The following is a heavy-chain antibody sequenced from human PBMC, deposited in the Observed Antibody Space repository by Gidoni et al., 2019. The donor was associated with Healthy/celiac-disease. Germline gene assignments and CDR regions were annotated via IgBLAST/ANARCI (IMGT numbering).Heavy chain of an antibody. Sequence: EVQLLESGGGLVQPGGSLRLSCAASGFTFSSYAMSWVRQAPGKGLEWVSAIRGSGGSTYYADSVKGRFTISRDNSKNTLYLQMNSLRAEDTAVYYCAKPEGLFWFGELLPDYWGQGTLVTVSS. CDR3: AKPEGLFWFGELLPDY. CDR2: IRGSGGST. D-gene: IGHD3-10*01. V-gene: IGHV3-23*01. CDR1: GFTFSSYA. J-gene: IGHJ4*02.